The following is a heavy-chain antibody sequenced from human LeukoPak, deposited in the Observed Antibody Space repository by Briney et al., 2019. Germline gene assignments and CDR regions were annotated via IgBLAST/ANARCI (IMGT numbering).Heavy chain of an antibody. D-gene: IGHD3-10*01. V-gene: IGHV4-59*01. CDR3: ASVRRGFGEFSKYYSYYYMDV. J-gene: IGHJ6*03. CDR2: IYYSGST. CDR1: GGSISSYY. Sequence: SETLSLTCTVSGGSISSYYWSWIRQPPGKGLEWIGYIYYSGSTNYNPSLKSRVTISVDTSKNQFSLKLSSVTAADTAVYYCASVRRGFGEFSKYYSYYYMDVWGKGTTVTISS.